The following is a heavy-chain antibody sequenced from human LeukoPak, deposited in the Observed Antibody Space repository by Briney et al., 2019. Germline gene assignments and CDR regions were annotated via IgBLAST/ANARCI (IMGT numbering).Heavy chain of an antibody. D-gene: IGHD1-26*01. CDR3: AKDKFFIEVVGSFDY. CDR1: GFTLSSYA. Sequence: GGSLRLSCAASGFTLSSYAMSWVRQAPGKGLEWVSAISGSGGSTYYADSVKGRFTISRDNSKNPLYLQMNSLRAEDTAVYYCAKDKFFIEVVGSFDYWGQGTLVTVSS. CDR2: ISGSGGST. V-gene: IGHV3-23*01. J-gene: IGHJ4*02.